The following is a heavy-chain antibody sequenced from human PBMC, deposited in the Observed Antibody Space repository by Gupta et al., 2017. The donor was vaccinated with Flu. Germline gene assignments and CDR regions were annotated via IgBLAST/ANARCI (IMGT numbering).Heavy chain of an antibody. J-gene: IGHJ4*02. V-gene: IGHV4-59*01. CDR2: IYGSGTT. Sequence: QVQLQESGPGLVKPSETLSLICSVSGDSISSFFWSWVRQPPGEGLEWMGYIYGSGTTSYTPSLKSRVSISSDTSKNQISLILTSVTAADTAMYYCARHYGDRVFDLWGRGTLVTVSS. CDR3: ARHYGDRVFDL. D-gene: IGHD4-17*01. CDR1: GDSISSFF.